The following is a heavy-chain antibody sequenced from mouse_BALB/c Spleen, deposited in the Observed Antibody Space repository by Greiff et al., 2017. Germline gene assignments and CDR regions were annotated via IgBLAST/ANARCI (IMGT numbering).Heavy chain of an antibody. CDR3: AREWAMITTFSY. CDR1: GFSLTGYG. D-gene: IGHD2-4*01. V-gene: IGHV2-6-7*01. Sequence: VQRVESGPGLVAPSQSLSITCTVSGFSLTGYGVNWVRQPPGTGLEWLGMIWGDGSTDYNSALTSRLSISKDNSKSQVFLKMNSLQTDDTARYYCAREWAMITTFSYWGQGTLVTVSA. J-gene: IGHJ3*01. CDR2: IWGDGST.